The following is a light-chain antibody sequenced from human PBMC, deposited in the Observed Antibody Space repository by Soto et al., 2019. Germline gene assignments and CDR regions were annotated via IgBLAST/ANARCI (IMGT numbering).Light chain of an antibody. CDR2: ANN. Sequence: QPVLTQPPSASGTPGQRVAISCSGGSSNIGSNYVCWFQQLPGTAPKLLIFANNRRPSGVPDRFSGSKSGTSASLAISGLRSEDEADYSCAAWDESLSGWVFGGGTQLTVL. V-gene: IGLV1-47*02. CDR3: AAWDESLSGWV. J-gene: IGLJ3*02. CDR1: SSNIGSNY.